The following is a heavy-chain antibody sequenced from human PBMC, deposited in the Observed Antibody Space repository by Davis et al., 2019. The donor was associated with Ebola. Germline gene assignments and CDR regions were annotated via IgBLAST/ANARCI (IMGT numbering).Heavy chain of an antibody. CDR2: ISSSGSTI. CDR1: GFTVSSDY. Sequence: GESLKISCVASGFTVSSDYMSWVRQAPGKGLEWVSYISSSGSTIYYADSVKGRFTISRDNAKNSLYLQMNSLRDEDTAVYYCARENYYGSGSYWVDYWGQGTLVTVSS. V-gene: IGHV3-11*04. D-gene: IGHD3-10*01. J-gene: IGHJ4*02. CDR3: ARENYYGSGSYWVDY.